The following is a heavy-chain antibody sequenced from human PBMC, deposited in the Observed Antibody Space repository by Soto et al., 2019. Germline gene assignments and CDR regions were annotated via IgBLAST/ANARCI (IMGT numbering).Heavy chain of an antibody. J-gene: IGHJ6*02. D-gene: IGHD3-10*01. CDR3: ARTGILWFGEVSRYYYYGIDV. Sequence: SVKVSCKASGGTFSSYAISWVRQAPGQGLEWMGGIIPIFGTANYAQKFQGRVTMTRDASTSTVYMELSSLRSEDTAVYYCARTGILWFGEVSRYYYYGIDVWGQGTTVTVSS. CDR2: IIPIFGTA. CDR1: GGTFSSYA. V-gene: IGHV1-69*05.